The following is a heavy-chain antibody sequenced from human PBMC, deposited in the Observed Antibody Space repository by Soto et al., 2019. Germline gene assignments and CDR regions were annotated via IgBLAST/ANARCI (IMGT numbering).Heavy chain of an antibody. Sequence: GGSLRLSCAASGFTFSSYAMSWVRQAPGKGLEWVSAISGSGGSTYYADSVKGRFTISRDNSKNTLYLQMNSLRAEDTAVYYCARTITVYDIVVVVAANFDYWGQGTLVTVSS. J-gene: IGHJ4*02. CDR1: GFTFSSYA. CDR2: ISGSGGST. D-gene: IGHD2-15*01. CDR3: ARTITVYDIVVVVAANFDY. V-gene: IGHV3-23*01.